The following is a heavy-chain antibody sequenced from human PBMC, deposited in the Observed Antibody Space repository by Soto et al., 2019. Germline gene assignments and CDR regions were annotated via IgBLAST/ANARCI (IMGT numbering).Heavy chain of an antibody. CDR1: GYTFTGYY. D-gene: IGHD1-7*01. V-gene: IGHV1-2*02. CDR2: INPNSGGT. CDR3: ARNPGTPRAYYYYGMDV. Sequence: QVQLVQSGAEVKKPGASVKVSCKASGYTFTGYYMHWVRQAPGQGLVWMGWINPNSGGTNYAQKFQGRVTMTRDTTISTAYMELSRLRSDDTAVYYCARNPGTPRAYYYYGMDVWGQGTTVTVSS. J-gene: IGHJ6*02.